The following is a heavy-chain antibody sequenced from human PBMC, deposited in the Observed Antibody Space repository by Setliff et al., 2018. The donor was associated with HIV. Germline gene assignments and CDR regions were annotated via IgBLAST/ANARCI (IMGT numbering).Heavy chain of an antibody. CDR3: AREKFENGDYEFVSTFDS. CDR2: IKPDGREK. D-gene: IGHD4-17*01. CDR1: GFTFSNYW. V-gene: IGHV3-7*01. Sequence: GESLKISCAASGFTFSNYWMSWVRQTPGKGLEWVANIKPDGREKNYVDSVKGRFTISRDNGKKSLYLQMDSLRDEDTAVYYCAREKFENGDYEFVSTFDSWGQGTLVTVSS. J-gene: IGHJ4*02.